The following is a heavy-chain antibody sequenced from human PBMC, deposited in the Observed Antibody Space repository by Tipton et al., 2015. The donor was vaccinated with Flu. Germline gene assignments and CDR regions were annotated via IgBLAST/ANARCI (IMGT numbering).Heavy chain of an antibody. CDR2: IYFTGST. CDR1: GYSIISSSYS. Sequence: TLSLTCTVSGYSIISSSYSWGWIRQPPGKGPEWIGYIYFTGSTKYNPSLKSRVTTSVDTSKNQFSLKLRSVTAADTAVYYCARGQAYYYDNSGYYPWYFDLWGRGTLVTVSS. J-gene: IGHJ2*01. V-gene: IGHV4-61*05. D-gene: IGHD3-22*01. CDR3: ARGQAYYYDNSGYYPWYFDL.